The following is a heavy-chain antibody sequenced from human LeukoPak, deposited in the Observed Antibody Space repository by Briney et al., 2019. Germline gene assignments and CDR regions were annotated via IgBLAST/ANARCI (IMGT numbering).Heavy chain of an antibody. CDR2: ISGSGSRT. D-gene: IGHD1-26*01. J-gene: IGHJ6*03. V-gene: IGHV3-23*01. Sequence: SGGSLRLSCAASRFTFINYAMSWVRQAPGKGLEWVSAISGSGSRTYYADSVKGRFTISRDNSNNTLYLQMNSLRDEDTAVYYCAKAGGATYYYYYHMDVWGKGTTVTVSS. CDR3: AKAGGATYYYYYHMDV. CDR1: RFTFINYA.